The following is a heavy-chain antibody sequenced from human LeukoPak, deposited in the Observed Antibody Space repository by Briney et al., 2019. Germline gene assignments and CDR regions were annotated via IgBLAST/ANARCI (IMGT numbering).Heavy chain of an antibody. CDR1: GFTFSSYA. J-gene: IGHJ4*02. CDR2: ISGGGGST. V-gene: IGHV3-23*01. CDR3: AIGGGLLWMGEFTRFFDS. D-gene: IGHD3-16*01. Sequence: GGSLRLSCAASGFTFSSYAMSWVRQAPGKGLEWISTISGGGGSTWYTDSVKGRFTISRDSSKNTLYLQMNSLRADDTAVYYCAIGGGLLWMGEFTRFFDSWGQGTLVTVSS.